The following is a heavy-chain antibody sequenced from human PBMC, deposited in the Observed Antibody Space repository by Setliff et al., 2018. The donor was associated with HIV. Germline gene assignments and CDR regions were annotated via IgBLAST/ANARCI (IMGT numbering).Heavy chain of an antibody. CDR2: LFTSGKT. CDR3: ARDLFNEWQGHYYYYMDV. CDR1: GGSVRLYY. Sequence: SETLSLTCTVSGGSVRLYYWNWMRQPVGKGLEWIGRLFTSGKTIFSPSLKSRVSMSVDTSKNAVSLKLDSATAGDSAVYFCARDLFNEWQGHYYYYMDVWGKGTTVTVSS. D-gene: IGHD3-3*01. J-gene: IGHJ6*03. V-gene: IGHV4-4*07.